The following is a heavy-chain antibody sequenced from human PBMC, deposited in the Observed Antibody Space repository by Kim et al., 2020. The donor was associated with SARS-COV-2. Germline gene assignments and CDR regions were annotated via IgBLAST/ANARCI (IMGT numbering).Heavy chain of an antibody. CDR1: GYSFSTEW. D-gene: IGHD3-22*01. CDR3: ARRQNHNTSGGGYFDV. J-gene: IGHJ2*01. Sequence: GESLKISCKGSGYSFSTEWIGWVRQRPGKGLEWMGIVYLGVSDTRYSSSFQGQVTLSADKSINTAYLQWTSLKVSDTAMYYRARRQNHNTSGGGYFDVWG. CDR2: VYLGVSDT. V-gene: IGHV5-51*01.